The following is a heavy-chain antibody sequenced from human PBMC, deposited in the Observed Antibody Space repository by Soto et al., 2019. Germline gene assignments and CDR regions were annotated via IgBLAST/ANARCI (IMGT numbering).Heavy chain of an antibody. CDR1: GFTFSNYG. CDR2: ISYDGRRQ. V-gene: IGHV3-30*18. CDR3: AKDIRSQNNWFDP. D-gene: IGHD1-20*01. J-gene: IGHJ5*02. Sequence: QVQLVESGGGVVQHGRSLRLSCAASGFTFSNYGMHWVRQAPGKGLEWVAVISYDGRRQYYADSVKGRFTISRDNSKNTLYLQMNSLRVEDTAVYYCAKDIRSQNNWFDPWGQGTLVTVSS.